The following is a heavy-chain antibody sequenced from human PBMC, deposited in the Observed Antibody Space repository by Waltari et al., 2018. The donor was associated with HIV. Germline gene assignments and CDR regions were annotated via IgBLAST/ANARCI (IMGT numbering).Heavy chain of an antibody. CDR1: GSIFSRYN. Sequence: EEQWVEAGGGPVKSGGSLPLSCAGSGSIFSRYNVGWVRQTIGRGLQWVSALTCSANYKYDADSVKGRFATSRDNAKNVLFLHMNSLGVEDTVVYYCGRVTRKVDVVVVPATGRYFDLWGRGTLVTVSS. J-gene: IGHJ2*01. D-gene: IGHD2-2*01. CDR2: LTCSANYK. CDR3: GRVTRKVDVVVVPATGRYFDL. V-gene: IGHV3-21*01.